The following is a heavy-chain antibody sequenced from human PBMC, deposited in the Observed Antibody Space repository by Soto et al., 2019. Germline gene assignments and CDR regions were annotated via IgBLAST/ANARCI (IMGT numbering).Heavy chain of an antibody. CDR1: GFTFSAYY. CDR2: ISSSGSTI. CDR3: ARAPLGRYDFWSGYPNYYYYGMDV. J-gene: IGHJ6*02. D-gene: IGHD3-3*01. V-gene: IGHV3-11*01. Sequence: GGSLRLSCAASGFTFSAYYMSWIRQAPGKGLEWVSYISSSGSTIYYADSVKGRFTISRDNAKNSLYLQMNSLRAEDTAVYYCARAPLGRYDFWSGYPNYYYYGMDVWGQGTTVTSP.